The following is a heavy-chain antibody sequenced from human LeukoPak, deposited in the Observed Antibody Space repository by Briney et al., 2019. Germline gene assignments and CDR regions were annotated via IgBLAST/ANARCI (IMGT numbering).Heavy chain of an antibody. CDR2: IYYSGST. D-gene: IGHD3-22*01. CDR3: ARSSGWLLLRLAFDI. Sequence: SETLSLTCTVSGDSISRYYWSWIRQPPGKGLEWIGYIYYSGSTNYNPSLKSRVTISVDTSKNQFSLKLSSVTAADTAVYYCARSSGWLLLRLAFDIWGQGTMVTVSS. J-gene: IGHJ3*02. V-gene: IGHV4-59*01. CDR1: GDSISRYY.